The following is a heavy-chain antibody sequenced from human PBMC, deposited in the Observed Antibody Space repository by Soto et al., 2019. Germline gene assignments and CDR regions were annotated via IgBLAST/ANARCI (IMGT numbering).Heavy chain of an antibody. CDR3: ARDNYDILTGYSPQRY. CDR1: GGTFSSYT. V-gene: IGHV1-69*04. Sequence: GSSLKVSCKASGGTFSSYTISWVRQAPGQGLEWMGRIIPILGIANYAQKFQGRVTITADKSTSTAYMELSSLRSEDTAVYYCARDNYDILTGYSPQRYWGQGTLVTVSS. J-gene: IGHJ4*02. D-gene: IGHD3-9*01. CDR2: IIPILGIA.